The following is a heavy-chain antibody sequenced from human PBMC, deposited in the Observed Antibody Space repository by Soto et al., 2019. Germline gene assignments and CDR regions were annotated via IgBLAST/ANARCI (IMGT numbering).Heavy chain of an antibody. D-gene: IGHD3-10*01. CDR2: INPSGGST. CDR1: GYTFTSYY. V-gene: IGHV1-46*01. CDR3: ASPGYSYGPGSSHYYYYGMDV. J-gene: IGHJ6*02. Sequence: GASVKVSCKASGYTFTSYYMHWVRQAPGQGLEWMGIINPSGGSTSYAQKFQGRVTMTRDTSTSTVYMELSSLRSEDTAVYYCASPGYSYGPGSSHYYYYGMDVWGHGTTVTVTS.